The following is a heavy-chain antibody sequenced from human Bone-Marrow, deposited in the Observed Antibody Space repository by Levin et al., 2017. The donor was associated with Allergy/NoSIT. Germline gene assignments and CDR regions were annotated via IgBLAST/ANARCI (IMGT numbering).Heavy chain of an antibody. CDR1: GYNFGDNA. V-gene: IGHV1-18*01. CDR2: ISAYNGKT. J-gene: IGHJ5*02. Sequence: RASVKVSCKASGYNFGDNAITWVRQAPGQGLEWMGWISAYNGKTDYIQNLQGRVTMTTDTSTSTAYMDLRSLTSDDTAVYYCAAYLGRGWFDPWGQGTLVIVSS. CDR3: AAYLGRGWFDP.